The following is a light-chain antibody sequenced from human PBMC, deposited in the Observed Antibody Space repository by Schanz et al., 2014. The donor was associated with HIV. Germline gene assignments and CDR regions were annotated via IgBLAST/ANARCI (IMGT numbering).Light chain of an antibody. CDR1: QTVSNGY. Sequence: EIVLTQSPGTLSLSLGERATLSCRASQTVSNGYLAWFQQKRDQPPRLVIYATSSRAAGIPDRFSGTGSGTDFTLTISSLEPEDFAVYYCQQRSNWPLTFGGGTKVEIK. CDR2: ATS. J-gene: IGKJ4*01. CDR3: QQRSNWPLT. V-gene: IGKV3D-20*02.